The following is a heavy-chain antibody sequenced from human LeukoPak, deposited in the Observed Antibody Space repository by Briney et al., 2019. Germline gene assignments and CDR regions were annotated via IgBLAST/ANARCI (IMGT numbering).Heavy chain of an antibody. CDR3: ARRYSGYDYGNWFDP. V-gene: IGHV3-30*03. CDR2: ISYDGSNK. CDR1: GFTFSSYG. J-gene: IGHJ5*02. D-gene: IGHD5-12*01. Sequence: GGSLRLSCAASGFTFSSYGMHWVRQAPGKGLEWVAVISYDGSNKYYADSVKGRFTISRDNSKNTLYLQMNSLRAEDTAVYYCARRYSGYDYGNWFDPWGQGTLVTVSS.